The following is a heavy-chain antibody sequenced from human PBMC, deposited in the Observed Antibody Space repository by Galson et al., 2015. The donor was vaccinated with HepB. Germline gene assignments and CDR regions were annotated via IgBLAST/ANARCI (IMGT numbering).Heavy chain of an antibody. CDR3: ARDRQLVLGD. CDR1: GFTFSSYS. V-gene: IGHV3-21*01. D-gene: IGHD6-13*01. Sequence: SLRLSCAASGFTFSSYSMNWVRQAPGKGLEWVSSISSSSSYIYYADSVKGRFTISRDNAKNSLYLQMNSLSAEDTAVYYCARDRQLVLGDWGQGTLVTVSS. J-gene: IGHJ4*02. CDR2: ISSSSSYI.